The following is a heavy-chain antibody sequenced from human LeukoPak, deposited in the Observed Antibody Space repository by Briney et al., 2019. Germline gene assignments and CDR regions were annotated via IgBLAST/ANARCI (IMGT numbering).Heavy chain of an antibody. V-gene: IGHV3-11*04. CDR2: ISSSGSTI. D-gene: IGHD6-13*01. CDR1: GFTFDDYG. Sequence: GGSLRLSCAASGFTFDDYGMSWVRQAPGKGLEWVSYISSSGSTIYYADSVKGRFIISRDNAKNSLYLQMDSLRAEDTAVYYWAREGGSFYYFDYWGQGTLVTVSS. CDR3: AREGGSFYYFDY. J-gene: IGHJ4*02.